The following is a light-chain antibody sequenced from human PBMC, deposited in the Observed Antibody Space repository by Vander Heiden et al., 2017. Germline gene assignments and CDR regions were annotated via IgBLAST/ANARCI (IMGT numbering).Light chain of an antibody. CDR1: NLGDKF. V-gene: IGLV3-1*01. CDR3: QAWDSSVLYV. J-gene: IGLJ1*01. Sequence: SYELTQPPSVSVPPGQAATITCSGKNLGDKFVSWYQHKSGQSPVLVMYQDRRRPSGIPDRFAASHSGDTATLTIGDIQAMDEAVYYCQAWDSSVLYVFGSGTKVTVL. CDR2: QDR.